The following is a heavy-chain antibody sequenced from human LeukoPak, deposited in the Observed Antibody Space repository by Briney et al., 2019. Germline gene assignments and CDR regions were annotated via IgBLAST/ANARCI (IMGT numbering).Heavy chain of an antibody. D-gene: IGHD6-6*01. Sequence: SVKVSCKASGGTFSSYAISWVRQAPGQGLEWMGGIIPIFGTANYAQKFQGRVTITADESTSTAYMELSSLRSEDTAVYYCAPFSIAASHYSYYYYKDGWVKGTTATVSS. CDR1: GGTFSSYA. V-gene: IGHV1-69*13. J-gene: IGHJ6*03. CDR2: IIPIFGTA. CDR3: APFSIAASHYSYYYYKDG.